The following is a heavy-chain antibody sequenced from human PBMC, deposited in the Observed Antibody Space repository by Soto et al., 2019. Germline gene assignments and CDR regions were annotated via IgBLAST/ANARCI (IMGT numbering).Heavy chain of an antibody. J-gene: IGHJ6*02. CDR2: IKSKTDGGTT. CDR1: GFTFSNAW. Sequence: GSLRLSCAASGFTFSNAWMSWVRQAPGKGLEWVGRIKSKTDGGTTDYAAPVKGRFTISRDDSKNTLYLQMNSLKTEDTAVYYCTTYGSGSYYDYYYGMDVWGQGTTVTVSS. D-gene: IGHD3-10*01. V-gene: IGHV3-15*01. CDR3: TTYGSGSYYDYYYGMDV.